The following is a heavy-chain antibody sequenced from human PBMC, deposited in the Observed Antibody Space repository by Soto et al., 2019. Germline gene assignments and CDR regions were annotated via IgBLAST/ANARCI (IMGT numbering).Heavy chain of an antibody. CDR2: ISTSGRDT. Sequence: PGGSLRLSCAASGFNFSDYYMTWIRQAPGKGLEWISYISTSGRDTEYADSVKGRFLISRDNAKVSLYLQMNSLRVEDTAVYYCARWLEVLTTSDSWGQGTLVTVSS. J-gene: IGHJ4*02. CDR1: GFNFSDYY. V-gene: IGHV3-11*06. D-gene: IGHD3-22*01. CDR3: ARWLEVLTTSDS.